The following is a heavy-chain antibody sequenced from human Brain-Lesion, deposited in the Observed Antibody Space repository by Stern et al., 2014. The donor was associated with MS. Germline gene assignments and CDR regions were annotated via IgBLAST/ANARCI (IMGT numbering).Heavy chain of an antibody. J-gene: IGHJ5*02. CDR1: GFNFSDYW. D-gene: IGHD3-3*01. CDR3: ARIDRGNYDFWSGYYDYWFDP. CDR2: RNKDGSDK. V-gene: IGHV3-7*01. Sequence: EVQLEESGGDLVQRGGSLRLSCVASGFNFSDYWLTWGRQAPGKGLQWGANRNKDGSDKNYVDSVKGRFTISRDNAKNSLYLQMNSLRVDDTAVYYCARIDRGNYDFWSGYYDYWFDPWGQGTLVTVSS.